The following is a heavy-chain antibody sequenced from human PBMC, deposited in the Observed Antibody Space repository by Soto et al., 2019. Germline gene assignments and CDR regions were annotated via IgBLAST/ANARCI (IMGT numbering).Heavy chain of an antibody. D-gene: IGHD6-13*01. CDR1: GYTFTSYA. V-gene: IGHV1-3*01. CDR3: ARWLSSWSRDAFDI. J-gene: IGHJ3*02. Sequence: ASVKVSCTASGYTFTSYAMHWVRQAPGQRLEWMGWINAGNGNTKYSQKFQGRVTITRDTSASTAYMELSSLRSEDTAVYYCARWLSSWSRDAFDIWGQGTMVTVSS. CDR2: INAGNGNT.